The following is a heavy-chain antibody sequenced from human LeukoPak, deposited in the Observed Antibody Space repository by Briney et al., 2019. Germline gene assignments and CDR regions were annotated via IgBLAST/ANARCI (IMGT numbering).Heavy chain of an antibody. CDR3: ARDYYDSSGPPYYYYGMDV. Sequence: WASVKVSCKASGYTFTSYYMHWVRQAPGQGLEWMGIINPSGGSTSYAQKFQGRVTMTRDTSTSTVYMEVSSLRSEDTAVYYCARDYYDSSGPPYYYYGMDVWGQGTTVTVSS. CDR2: INPSGGST. CDR1: GYTFTSYY. D-gene: IGHD3-22*01. V-gene: IGHV1-46*01. J-gene: IGHJ6*02.